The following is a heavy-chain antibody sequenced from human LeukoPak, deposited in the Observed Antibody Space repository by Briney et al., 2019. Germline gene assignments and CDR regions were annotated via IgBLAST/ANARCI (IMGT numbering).Heavy chain of an antibody. CDR2: IKQDGSEK. J-gene: IGHJ4*02. Sequence: GGSLRLSCVASGFTFSSYWMSWVRQAPGKGLEWVANIKQDGSEKYYVDSVKGRFTISRDNAKNSLYLQMNSLRAEDTAVYYCARGDDSSGYYLDYWGQGTLVTVSS. CDR3: ARGDDSSGYYLDY. CDR1: GFTFSSYW. D-gene: IGHD3-22*01. V-gene: IGHV3-7*04.